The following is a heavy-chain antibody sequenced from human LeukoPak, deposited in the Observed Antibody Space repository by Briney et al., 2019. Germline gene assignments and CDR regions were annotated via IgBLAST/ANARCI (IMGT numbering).Heavy chain of an antibody. V-gene: IGHV3-74*01. CDR1: GFAFSGNW. Sequence: GGSLRLSCAASGFAFSGNWMHWVRQAPGKGLVWVSRINTDGSSTSYADSVKGRFTISRDNAKNTLYLQMNSLRAEDTAVYYCARVHCSGGSCAHFDYWGQGILVTVSS. CDR3: ARVHCSGGSCAHFDY. D-gene: IGHD2-15*01. J-gene: IGHJ4*02. CDR2: INTDGSST.